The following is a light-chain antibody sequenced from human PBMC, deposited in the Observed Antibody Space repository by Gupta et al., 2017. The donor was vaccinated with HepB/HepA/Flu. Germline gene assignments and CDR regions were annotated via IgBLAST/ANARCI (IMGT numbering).Light chain of an antibody. CDR3: CSYATSGTVL. V-gene: IGLV2-23*02. CDR1: SSDVGSYNL. CDR2: EVI. Sequence: QSALTQPASVSGSPGQPITISCTGTSSDVGSYNLVSRYQQHPGKAPKVMLFEVIRRPSGISSRFSGSKSGNTASLTISGLQADDEADYYCCSYATSGTVLFGGGTKLTVL. J-gene: IGLJ3*02.